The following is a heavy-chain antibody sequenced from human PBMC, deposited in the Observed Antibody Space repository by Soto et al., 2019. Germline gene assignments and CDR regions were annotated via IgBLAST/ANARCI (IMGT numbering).Heavy chain of an antibody. Sequence: QVQLVQSGAEVKKPGASVKVSCKASGYTFTGYYMHWVRQAPGQGLEWMGWINPNSGGTNYAQKFQGWVTMTRDTSISAAYMELSRLRSDGKAVYYCARAPQSSGWHFYWYLDLWGRGTLVTVSS. J-gene: IGHJ2*01. CDR3: ARAPQSSGWHFYWYLDL. D-gene: IGHD6-19*01. V-gene: IGHV1-2*04. CDR2: INPNSGGT. CDR1: GYTFTGYY.